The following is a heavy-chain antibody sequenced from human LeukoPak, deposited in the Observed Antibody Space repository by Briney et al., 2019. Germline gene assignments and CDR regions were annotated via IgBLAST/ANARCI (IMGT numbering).Heavy chain of an antibody. Sequence: GGSLLLSCAASGFPFSSYSMNWVRQAPGKGLEWVSSISSSSSYIYYSDSVKGRFTISRDNSKNTLYLQMNSLRAEDTAVYYCARRAGAYSHPYDYWGQGTLVTVSS. CDR2: ISSSSSYI. J-gene: IGHJ4*02. CDR1: GFPFSSYS. V-gene: IGHV3-21*04. D-gene: IGHD4/OR15-4a*01. CDR3: ARRAGAYSHPYDY.